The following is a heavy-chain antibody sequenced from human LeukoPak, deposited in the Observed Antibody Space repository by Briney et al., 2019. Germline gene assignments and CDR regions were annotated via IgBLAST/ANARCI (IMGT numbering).Heavy chain of an antibody. CDR3: ARVYDILTGNYFDY. CDR1: GFTFGSYS. D-gene: IGHD3-9*01. V-gene: IGHV3-21*01. Sequence: GGSLRLSCAASGFTFGSYSMNWVRQAPGKGLEWVSSISSSSSYIYYADSVKGRFTISRDNAKNSLYLQMNSLRAEDTAVYYCARVYDILTGNYFDYWGQGTLVTVSS. J-gene: IGHJ4*02. CDR2: ISSSSSYI.